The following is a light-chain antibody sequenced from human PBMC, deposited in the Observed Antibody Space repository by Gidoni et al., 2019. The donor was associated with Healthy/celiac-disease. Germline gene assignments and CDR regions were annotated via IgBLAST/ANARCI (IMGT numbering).Light chain of an antibody. CDR2: AAS. CDR3: KQSDSTPET. V-gene: IGKV1-39*01. J-gene: IGKJ2*01. Sequence: DFQMPQSPSSLSASVGDRVTITCRASQSISSYLNWYQQKPGKAPKLLIYAASSLQSGVPSRFSGRGSGTDFTLTISSLKPEDVATYDCKQSDSTPETFGEGTKLEIK. CDR1: QSISSY.